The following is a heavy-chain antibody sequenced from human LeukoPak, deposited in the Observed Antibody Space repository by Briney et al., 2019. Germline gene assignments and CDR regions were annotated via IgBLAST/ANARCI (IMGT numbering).Heavy chain of an antibody. Sequence: GGSLRLSCAASGFTFSSYSMDWVRQAPGKGLEWVSYISSRSSTIYYADSVKGRFTISRDNAKNSLYLQMNSLRAEDTAVYYCARGYWDYWGQGTLVTVSS. V-gene: IGHV3-48*01. CDR2: ISSRSSTI. D-gene: IGHD1-14*01. CDR1: GFTFSSYS. CDR3: ARGYWDY. J-gene: IGHJ4*02.